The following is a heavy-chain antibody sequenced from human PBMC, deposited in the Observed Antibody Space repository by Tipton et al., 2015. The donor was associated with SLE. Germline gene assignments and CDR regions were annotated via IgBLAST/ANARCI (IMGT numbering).Heavy chain of an antibody. V-gene: IGHV4-59*08. J-gene: IGHJ4*02. CDR3: ARLAHYNSNWYLGV. CDR2: VYYLGAT. CDR1: NGSINLYY. D-gene: IGHD3-22*01. Sequence: TLSLTSTVSNGSINLYYWSWIRQSPGKGLEYIGHVYYLGATNYSPSFESRVAMSVDTSKNQFSLRLRSVTAADTAVYYCARLAHYNSNWYLGVWGQGSLVTVSS.